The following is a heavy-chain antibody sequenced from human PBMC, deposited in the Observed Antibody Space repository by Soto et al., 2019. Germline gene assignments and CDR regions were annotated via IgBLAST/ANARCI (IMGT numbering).Heavy chain of an antibody. Sequence: SVKVSCKASGGTFSSYAISWVRQAPGQGLEWMGGIIPIFATANYAQKFQGRVTITADGSTNTAYMELSTLRSEDTAVYYCARDSVVATHAFDIWGQGTMVTVS. D-gene: IGHD1-26*01. J-gene: IGHJ3*02. V-gene: IGHV1-69*13. CDR2: IIPIFATA. CDR3: ARDSVVATHAFDI. CDR1: GGTFSSYA.